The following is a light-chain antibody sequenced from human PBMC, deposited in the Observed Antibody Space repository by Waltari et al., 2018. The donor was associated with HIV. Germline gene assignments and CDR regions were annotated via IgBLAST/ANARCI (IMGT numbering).Light chain of an antibody. Sequence: QSALTQPASVSGSPGQSITISCTGTSSDVGGYNYFSRYQPHPGKAPKLMIYDVSNRPSGVSNRFSGSKSGNTASLTISGLQAEDEADYYCSSYTSSSTLGVFGGGTKLTVL. CDR2: DVS. V-gene: IGLV2-14*01. CDR1: SSDVGGYNY. J-gene: IGLJ2*01. CDR3: SSYTSSSTLGV.